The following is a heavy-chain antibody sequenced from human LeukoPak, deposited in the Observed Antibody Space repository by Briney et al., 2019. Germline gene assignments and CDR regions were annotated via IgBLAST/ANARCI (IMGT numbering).Heavy chain of an antibody. V-gene: IGHV3-66*01. CDR1: EFSVGSNY. D-gene: IGHD3-10*01. CDR2: IYSGGST. J-gene: IGHJ5*02. CDR3: ARRVRGRSGITMLRGVRGHNWFDP. Sequence: GGSLRLSCAASEFSVGSNYMTWVRQAPGKGLEWVSLIYSGGSTYYADSVKGRFTISRDNSKNTLYLQMNSLRAEDTAVYYCARRVRGRSGITMLRGVRGHNWFDPWGQGTLVTVSS.